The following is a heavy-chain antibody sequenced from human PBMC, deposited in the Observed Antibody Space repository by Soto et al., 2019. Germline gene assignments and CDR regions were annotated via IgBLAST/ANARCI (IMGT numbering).Heavy chain of an antibody. Sequence: GASVKVSCKASGGTFSSYAISWVRQAPGQGLEWMGGIIPIFGTANYAQKFQGRVMITADKSTSTAYMELSSLRSEDTAVYYCARVPRSTSAEPCHFDYWGQGTLVTVST. CDR2: IIPIFGTA. J-gene: IGHJ4*02. CDR1: GGTFSSYA. V-gene: IGHV1-69*06. CDR3: ARVPRSTSAEPCHFDY.